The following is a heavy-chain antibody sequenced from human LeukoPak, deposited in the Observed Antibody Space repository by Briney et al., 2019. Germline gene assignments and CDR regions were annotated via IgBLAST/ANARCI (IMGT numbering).Heavy chain of an antibody. CDR3: ARNTPNDFWSEDYYGMDV. CDR1: GYTFTSYG. D-gene: IGHD3-3*01. V-gene: IGHV1-18*01. J-gene: IGHJ6*02. CDR2: ISAYNGNT. Sequence: ASVKVSCKASGYTFTSYGISWVRQAPGQGLEWMGWISAYNGNTNYAQKLQGRVTMTRDTSTSTVYMELSSLRSEDTAVYYCARNTPNDFWSEDYYGMDVWGQGTTVTVSS.